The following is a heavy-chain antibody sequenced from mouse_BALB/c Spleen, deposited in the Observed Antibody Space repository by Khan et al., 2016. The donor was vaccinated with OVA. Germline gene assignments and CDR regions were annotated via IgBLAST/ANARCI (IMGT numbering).Heavy chain of an antibody. J-gene: IGHJ3*01. CDR1: GYIFTSYW. CDR3: AIYSGYGRFAY. CDR2: IYSSNGRT. V-gene: IGHV1S81*02. D-gene: IGHD2-2*01. Sequence: QVQLQQPGAELGKPVAVVKLSCKASGYIFTSYWMHWVKQRPGQGLDWIGEIYSSNGRTNYNEKLKSKATLTVDKSSSTAYMPHSSLTSEDSADSSCAIYSGYGRFAYWGQGTLVTVSA.